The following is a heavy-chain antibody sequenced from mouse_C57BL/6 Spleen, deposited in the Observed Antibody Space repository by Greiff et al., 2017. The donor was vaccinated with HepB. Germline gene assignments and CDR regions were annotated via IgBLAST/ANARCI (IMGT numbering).Heavy chain of an antibody. CDR3: ARDDYGDGDYYAMDY. CDR1: GFTFSDYG. D-gene: IGHD2-4*01. CDR2: ISSGSSTI. Sequence: EVQVVESGGGLVKPGGSLKLSCAASGFTFSDYGMHWVRQAPEQGLEWVAYISSGSSTIYYADTVKGRFTISRDNAKNTLFLQMTSLRSEDTAMYYGARDDYGDGDYYAMDYWGQGTSVTVSS. V-gene: IGHV5-17*01. J-gene: IGHJ4*01.